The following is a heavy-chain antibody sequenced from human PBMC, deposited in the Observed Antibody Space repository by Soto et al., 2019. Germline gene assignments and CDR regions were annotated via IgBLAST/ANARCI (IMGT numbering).Heavy chain of an antibody. V-gene: IGHV1-24*01. D-gene: IGHD3-22*01. CDR1: GYTLTELS. CDR2: FDPEDGET. J-gene: IGHJ3*02. Sequence: ASVKVSCKVSGYTLTELSMHWVRQAPRKGLEWMGGFDPEDGETIYAQKFQGRVTMTEDTSTDTAYMELSSLRSEDTAVYYCATEDYYDNAFDIWGQGTMVTVSS. CDR3: ATEDYYDNAFDI.